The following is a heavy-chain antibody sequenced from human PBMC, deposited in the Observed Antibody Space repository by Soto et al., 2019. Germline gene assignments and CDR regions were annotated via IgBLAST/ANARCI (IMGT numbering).Heavy chain of an antibody. Sequence: QVQLVPSGAEVKKPGASVKVSCKVSGYTLTELSIHWVRQAPGGRLEWTGGFEPKDAETTYAKRFQGRVTLTEDTSRVTAYMESSRLRSDDTAVYSCSNLFGMSAGPFDFWGQGTLLTVSS. CDR1: GYTLTELS. V-gene: IGHV1-24*01. J-gene: IGHJ5*01. CDR3: SNLFGMSAGPFDF. D-gene: IGHD3-3*01. CDR2: FEPKDAET.